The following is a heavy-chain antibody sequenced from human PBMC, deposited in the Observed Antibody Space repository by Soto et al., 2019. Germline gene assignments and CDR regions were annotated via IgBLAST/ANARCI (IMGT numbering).Heavy chain of an antibody. D-gene: IGHD6-13*01. CDR3: ARGRWSIAAANWFDP. Sequence: PSETLSLTCTVSGGSISSNYWTWIRQPPGKGLEWIGYVYNSGSTNYNPSLKSRVTISEDTSKSQFSLKVNSMTAADTAVYYCARGRWSIAAANWFDPWGQGTLVTVSS. CDR1: GGSISSNY. CDR2: VYNSGST. J-gene: IGHJ5*02. V-gene: IGHV4-59*01.